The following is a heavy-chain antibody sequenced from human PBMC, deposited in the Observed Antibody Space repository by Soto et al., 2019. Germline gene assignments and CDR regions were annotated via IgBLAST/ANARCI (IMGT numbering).Heavy chain of an antibody. D-gene: IGHD1-26*01. CDR3: ALMSGTYYVPDY. J-gene: IGHJ4*02. Sequence: QVQLQESGPRLVEASQTLSLTCTVSNASITSSGYYWSWVRQPPGKRLEWIGYIYHSGSTFYSPSLQSRLTMSVGTSKNQFSLTLRSVTAADTAVYHCALMSGTYYVPDYWGQGTLVTVSS. CDR1: NASITSSGYY. V-gene: IGHV4-31*03. CDR2: IYHSGST.